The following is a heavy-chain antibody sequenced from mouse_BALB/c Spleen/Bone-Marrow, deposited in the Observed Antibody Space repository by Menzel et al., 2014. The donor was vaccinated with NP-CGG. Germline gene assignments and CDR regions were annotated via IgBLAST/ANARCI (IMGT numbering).Heavy chain of an antibody. CDR2: INPGSGGT. CDR1: GYAFTNYL. V-gene: IGHV1-54*01. CDR3: PRWLTATSAVEY. D-gene: IGHD4-1*01. J-gene: IGHJ4*01. Sequence: VKLVESGAELVRPGTSVKASCKAFGYAFTNYLIEWVKQRPGQGLEWIGVINPGSGGTSYNENFKGKATLTADKSSSTAYMQLSSRTSDDPEXYXXPRWLTATSAVEYWGLGASGTVSS.